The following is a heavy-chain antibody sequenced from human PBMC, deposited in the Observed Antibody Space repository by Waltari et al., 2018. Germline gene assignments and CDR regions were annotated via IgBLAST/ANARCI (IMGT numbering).Heavy chain of an antibody. CDR2: LNPSGGRT. J-gene: IGHJ4*02. V-gene: IGHV1-46*01. D-gene: IGHD6-6*01. CDR3: ARDLGIAAKFDY. Sequence: QVQLVQSGAEVKKPGASVKVSCKASGYTFTSYYMHWVRQAPGQGLEWMGILNPSGGRTSYAQKFQGRVTMTRDTSTSTVYMELSSLRSEDTAVYYCARDLGIAAKFDYWGQGTLVTVSS. CDR1: GYTFTSYY.